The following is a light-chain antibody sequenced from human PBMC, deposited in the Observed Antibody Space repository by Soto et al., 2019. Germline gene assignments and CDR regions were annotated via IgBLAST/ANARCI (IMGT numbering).Light chain of an antibody. Sequence: QSVLTQPRSVSGSRGQSITISCTGTSSDVGAYNYVSWYQQHPGKVPKLMLYDVTKRPSGVPDRFSGSKSGNTASLTISGLQAEDEADYYCCSYVGFYSYVFGSGRRSPS. CDR1: SSDVGAYNY. V-gene: IGLV2-11*01. CDR2: DVT. J-gene: IGLJ1*01. CDR3: CSYVGFYSYV.